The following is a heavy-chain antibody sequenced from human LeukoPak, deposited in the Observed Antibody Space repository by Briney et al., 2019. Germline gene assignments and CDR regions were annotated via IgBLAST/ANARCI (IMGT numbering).Heavy chain of an antibody. V-gene: IGHV4-30-4*08. J-gene: IGHJ4*02. Sequence: PSETLSLTCTVSGGSISSGDYYWSWIRQPPGKGLEWIGYIYYSGSTYYNPSLKSRVTISVDTSKNQFSLKLSSVTAADTAVYYCARAHGFWSGYGKAFDYWGQGTLVTVSS. CDR2: IYYSGST. CDR3: ARAHGFWSGYGKAFDY. D-gene: IGHD3-3*01. CDR1: GGSISSGDYY.